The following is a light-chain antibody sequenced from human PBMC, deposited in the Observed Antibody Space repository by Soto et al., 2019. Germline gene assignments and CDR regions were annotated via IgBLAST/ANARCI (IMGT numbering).Light chain of an antibody. CDR3: QQFAISTT. CDR2: GAS. Sequence: EIVLTQSPATLSVSPGDRVTLSCRASQSVDINLAWYQQKAGQAPRLLVYGASTKATDMPGRFSGRGSGTEFTLTISSLQPDDFATYYCQQFAISTTFGQGTKVDIK. J-gene: IGKJ1*01. CDR1: QSVDIN. V-gene: IGKV3-15*01.